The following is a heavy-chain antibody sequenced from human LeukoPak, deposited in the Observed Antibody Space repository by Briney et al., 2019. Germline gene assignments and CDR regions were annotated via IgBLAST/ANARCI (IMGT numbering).Heavy chain of an antibody. D-gene: IGHD6-13*01. CDR2: ISYSGST. CDR1: GGSISSNNNY. CDR3: ARDRVLQHLSGGFDL. V-gene: IGHV4-31*03. Sequence: PSETLSLTCTVSGGSISSNNNYWTWIRQHPGKGLEWIGYISYSGSTYYNPSLKRRLTIPVDTSKNQFSLRLSSVTAADTAVYYCARDRVLQHLSGGFDLWGRGTLVTVSS. J-gene: IGHJ2*01.